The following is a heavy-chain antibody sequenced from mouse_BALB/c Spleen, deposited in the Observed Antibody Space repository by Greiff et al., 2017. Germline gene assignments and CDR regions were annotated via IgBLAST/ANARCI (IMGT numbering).Heavy chain of an antibody. Sequence: QVQLKESGPGLVAPSQSLSITCTVSGFSLTSYGVHWVRQPPGKGLEWLGVIWAGGSTNYNSALMSRLSISKDNSKSQVFLKMNNLQTDDTAMYYCARDRVYDGYFWYFDVWGAGTTVTVSS. CDR3: ARDRVYDGYFWYFDV. CDR1: GFSLTSYG. D-gene: IGHD2-3*01. J-gene: IGHJ1*01. V-gene: IGHV2-9*02. CDR2: IWAGGST.